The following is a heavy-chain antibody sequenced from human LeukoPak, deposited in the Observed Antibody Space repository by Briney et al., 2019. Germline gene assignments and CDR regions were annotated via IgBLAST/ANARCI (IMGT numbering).Heavy chain of an antibody. V-gene: IGHV5-51*01. CDR1: GYSYTRYW. CDR3: ARRYYDDSGNYYYFDY. CDR2: IFPSDSDT. D-gene: IGHD3-22*01. Sequence: GESLKISCKGSGYSYTRYWIGWVRQMPGKGLEWMGIIFPSDSDTRYSPSFQGQVTISADKSISTAYLQWTSLKASDTAMHFCARRYYDDSGNYYYFDYWGQGTLVTVSS. J-gene: IGHJ4*02.